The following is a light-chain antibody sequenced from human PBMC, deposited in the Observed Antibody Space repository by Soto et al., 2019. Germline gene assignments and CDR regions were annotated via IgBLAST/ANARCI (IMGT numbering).Light chain of an antibody. V-gene: IGLV2-14*01. J-gene: IGLJ2*01. CDR3: AAWDDILNGVV. Sequence: QSALTQPASVSGSPGQSITISCTGTSSDVGGYNYVSWYQQHPGKAPKLMIYEVSNRPSGVPDRFSGSKSGTSASLAISGLQSEDEADYYCAAWDDILNGVVFGGGTKLTVL. CDR1: SSDVGGYNY. CDR2: EVS.